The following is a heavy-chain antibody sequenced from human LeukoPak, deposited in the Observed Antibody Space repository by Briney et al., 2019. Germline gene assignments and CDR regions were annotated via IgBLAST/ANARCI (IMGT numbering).Heavy chain of an antibody. CDR2: IYYSGST. D-gene: IGHD6-6*01. J-gene: IGHJ6*03. Sequence: SETLSLTCTVSGGSISSSSYYWGWIRQPPGKGLEWIGSIYYSGSTYYNPSLKSRVTISVDTSKNQFSLKLSSVTAADTAVYYCARGRRPYYYYMDVWGKGTTVTVSS. CDR3: ARGRRPYYYYMDV. V-gene: IGHV4-39*07. CDR1: GGSISSSSYY.